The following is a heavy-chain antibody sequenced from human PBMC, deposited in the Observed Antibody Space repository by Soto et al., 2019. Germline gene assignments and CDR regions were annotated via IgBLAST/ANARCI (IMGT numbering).Heavy chain of an antibody. D-gene: IGHD3-10*01. Sequence: GASVKVSCKASGYTFTRSGISWVRQAPGQGLEWMGWINTNSGNTGYVKKFQGRVTMTRDTSMSTAYMELRSLRSDDTAVYYCARGVGSGSYYNQYNWFDPWGQGTLVTVSS. CDR1: GYTFTRSG. CDR2: INTNSGNT. CDR3: ARGVGSGSYYNQYNWFDP. V-gene: IGHV1-8*01. J-gene: IGHJ5*02.